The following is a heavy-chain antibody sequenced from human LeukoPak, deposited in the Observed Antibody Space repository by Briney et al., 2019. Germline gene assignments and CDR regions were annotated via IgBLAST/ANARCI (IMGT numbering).Heavy chain of an antibody. CDR3: ARGEGDIVVVVAATIDY. J-gene: IGHJ4*02. CDR2: INPNSGGT. V-gene: IGHV1-2*02. CDR1: GYTFTGYY. D-gene: IGHD2-15*01. Sequence: ASVKVSCKASGYTFTGYYMHWVRQAPGQGLEWMGWINPNSGGTNYAQKFQGRVTMTRGTSISTAYMELSRLRSDDTAVYYCARGEGDIVVVVAATIDYWGQGTLVTVSS.